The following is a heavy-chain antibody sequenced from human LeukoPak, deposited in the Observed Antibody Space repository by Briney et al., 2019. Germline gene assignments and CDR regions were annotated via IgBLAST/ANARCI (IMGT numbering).Heavy chain of an antibody. CDR3: TRACSGGTCYLVAFDI. Sequence: GGSLRLSCEASGFTFTTYAMSWVRQAPGKGLEWVSAISNSGVSTYYADSVKGRFTISRDNSKNTLHLQMNSLRAEDTAVYYCTRACSGGTCYLVAFDIWGQGTMVTVSS. D-gene: IGHD2-15*01. CDR2: ISNSGVST. J-gene: IGHJ3*02. V-gene: IGHV3-23*01. CDR1: GFTFTTYA.